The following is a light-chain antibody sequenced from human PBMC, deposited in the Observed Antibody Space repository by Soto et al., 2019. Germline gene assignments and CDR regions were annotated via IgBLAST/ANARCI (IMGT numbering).Light chain of an antibody. Sequence: SVLTQPDSVSGSPGQSITISCTGTSNDIGVYDYVSWYQQHPGKAPKLIIYEVTNRPSGLSNRFSGSKSDNTASLTISVPQTADDADDDCTLNTTIPAYVSGMGTKVPV. CDR2: EVT. CDR3: TLNTTIPAYV. J-gene: IGLJ1*01. CDR1: SNDIGVYDY. V-gene: IGLV2-14*01.